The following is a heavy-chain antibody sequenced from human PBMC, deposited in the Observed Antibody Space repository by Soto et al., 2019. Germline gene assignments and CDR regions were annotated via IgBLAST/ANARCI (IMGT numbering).Heavy chain of an antibody. J-gene: IGHJ4*02. D-gene: IGHD6-19*01. CDR2: ISSSGTSA. V-gene: IGHV3-11*05. CDR1: GFTFSAYY. CDR3: ARDRGAVTGQYFDY. Sequence: QVQLEESGGGLVKPGGSLRLSCAASGFTFSAYYMSWIRQAPGKGLDYISSISSSGTSANYADSVKGRFTISRDNAKNSLYLQMNSLRAEDTAVYYCARDRGAVTGQYFDYWGQGALVTVSS.